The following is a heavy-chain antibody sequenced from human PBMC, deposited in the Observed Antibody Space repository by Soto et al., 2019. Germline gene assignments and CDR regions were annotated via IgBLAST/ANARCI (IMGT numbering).Heavy chain of an antibody. CDR3: ARVPYSSGWYYFDY. V-gene: IGHV1-69*13. D-gene: IGHD6-19*01. J-gene: IGHJ4*02. CDR2: IIPIFGTA. Sequence: ASVKVSCKASGGTFSSYAISRVRQAPGQGLEWMGGIIPIFGTANYAQKFQGRVTITADESTSTAYMELSSLRSEDTAVYYCARVPYSSGWYYFDYWGQGTLVTVSS. CDR1: GGTFSSYA.